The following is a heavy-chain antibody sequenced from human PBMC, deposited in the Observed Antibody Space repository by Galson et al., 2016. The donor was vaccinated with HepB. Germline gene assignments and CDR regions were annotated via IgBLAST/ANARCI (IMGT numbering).Heavy chain of an antibody. CDR2: MDPNSGHT. Sequence: SVKVSCKASGYSFTSYDINWVRQATGQGLEWMGWMDPNSGHTVYAQKFQGRVSMTRNTSIRTVYMELSSLRSEDTATYYCALPFGESNPFDYWGQGTLVTVSS. CDR1: GYSFTSYD. J-gene: IGHJ4*02. V-gene: IGHV1-8*01. CDR3: ALPFGESNPFDY. D-gene: IGHD3-10*01.